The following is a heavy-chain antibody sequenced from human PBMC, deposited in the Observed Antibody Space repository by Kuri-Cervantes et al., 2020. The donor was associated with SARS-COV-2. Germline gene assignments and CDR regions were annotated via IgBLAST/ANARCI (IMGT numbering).Heavy chain of an antibody. V-gene: IGHV4-59*08. CDR1: GGSISSHY. D-gene: IGHD3-22*01. CDR2: IYHSGST. CDR3: ARQGATWFYYFDY. J-gene: IGHJ4*02. Sequence: SETLSLTCTVSGGSISSHYWSWIRQPPGKGLEWIGSIYHSGSTYYNPSLKSRVTISVDTSKNQFSLKLSSVTAADTAVYYCARQGATWFYYFDYWGQGTLVTVSS.